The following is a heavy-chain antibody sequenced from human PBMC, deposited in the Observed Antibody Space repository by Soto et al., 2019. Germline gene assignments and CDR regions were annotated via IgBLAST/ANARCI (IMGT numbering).Heavy chain of an antibody. Sequence: EVQLVESGGGLVQPGGSLRLSCAASGFTFSTYWMTWVRQPPGKGLEWVANMDQDGSETYYVDSVRGRFTVSRDNAKNSLYLQMNSLRVADTAVYYCVCGGNFFIYWGKGTLVTVSP. D-gene: IGHD3-16*01. CDR1: GFTFSTYW. CDR3: VCGGNFFIY. CDR2: MDQDGSET. J-gene: IGHJ4*02. V-gene: IGHV3-7*01.